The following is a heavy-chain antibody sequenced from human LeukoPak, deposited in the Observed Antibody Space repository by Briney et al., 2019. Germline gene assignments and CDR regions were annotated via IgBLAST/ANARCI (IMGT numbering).Heavy chain of an antibody. Sequence: GGSLRLSCAASGFTFSNYWMSWVRQAPGKGLEWVANIKHDGTDKYYVDSVKGRFTIPRDNAKNSLFLQMNSLRAEDTAVYHCARPRPGWSSVMPYFDYWGQGTLVTVSS. CDR3: ARPRPGWSSVMPYFDY. CDR1: GFTFSNYW. V-gene: IGHV3-7*01. CDR2: IKHDGTDK. D-gene: IGHD3-16*01. J-gene: IGHJ4*02.